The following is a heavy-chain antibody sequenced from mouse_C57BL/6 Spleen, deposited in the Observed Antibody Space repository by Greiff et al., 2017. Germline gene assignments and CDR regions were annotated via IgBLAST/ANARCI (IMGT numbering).Heavy chain of an antibody. V-gene: IGHV1-64*01. CDR3: ASDGSSYGYFNV. CDR2: IHPNSGST. CDR1: GYTFTSYW. J-gene: IGHJ1*03. Sequence: VQLQQPGAELVKPGASVKLSCKASGYTFTSYWMHWVKQRPGQGLEWIGMIHPNSGSTNYNEKFKSKATLTVDKSSSTAYMQLSSLTSEDSAVYYCASDGSSYGYFNVWGTGTTVTVSS. D-gene: IGHD1-1*01.